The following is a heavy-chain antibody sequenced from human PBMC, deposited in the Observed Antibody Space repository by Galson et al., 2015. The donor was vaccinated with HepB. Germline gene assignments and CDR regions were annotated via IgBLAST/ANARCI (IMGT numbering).Heavy chain of an antibody. CDR3: ASLGDSSGYLDY. D-gene: IGHD3-22*01. J-gene: IGHJ4*02. V-gene: IGHV3-21*01. CDR2: ISSSSSYI. CDR1: GFTFSSYS. Sequence: SLRLSCAASGFTFSSYSMNWVRQAPGKGLEWVSSISSSSSYIYYADSVKGRFTISRDNAKNSLYLQMNSLRAEDTAVYYCASLGDSSGYLDYWGQGTLVTVSS.